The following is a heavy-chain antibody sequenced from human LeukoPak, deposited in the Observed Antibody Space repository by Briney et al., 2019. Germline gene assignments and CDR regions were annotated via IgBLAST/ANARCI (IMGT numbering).Heavy chain of an antibody. CDR1: GGSISSYY. Sequence: SETLSLTCTVSGGSISSYYWSWIRQPAGKGLEGIGRIYTSGSTNYNPSLKSRVTMSVDTSKNQFSLKLSSVTAADTAVYYCAREGETTVTTFGDYYYGMDVWGQGTTVTVSS. CDR2: IYTSGST. J-gene: IGHJ6*02. CDR3: AREGETTVTTFGDYYYGMDV. V-gene: IGHV4-4*07. D-gene: IGHD4-17*01.